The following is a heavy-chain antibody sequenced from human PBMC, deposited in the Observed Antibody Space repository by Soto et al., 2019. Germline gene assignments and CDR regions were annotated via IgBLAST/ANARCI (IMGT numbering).Heavy chain of an antibody. D-gene: IGHD2-21*02. CDR3: ARAPSGSSEHAYCGGDCLYNWFDP. CDR2: INPNSGGT. CDR1: GYTFTGYY. V-gene: IGHV1-2*04. Sequence: GASVKVSCKASGYTFTGYYMHWVRQAPGQGLEWMGWINPNSGGTNYAQKFQGWVTMTRDTSISTAYMELSRLRSDDTAVYYCARAPSGSSEHAYCGGDCLYNWFDPWGQGPLVTVSS. J-gene: IGHJ5*02.